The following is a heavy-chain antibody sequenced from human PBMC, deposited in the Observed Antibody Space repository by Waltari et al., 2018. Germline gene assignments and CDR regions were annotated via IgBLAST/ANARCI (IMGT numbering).Heavy chain of an antibody. Sequence: QVQPVESGGGVVQPGRSLRLSCAASGFTFCSSAIHWGRQAPGKGLEWVAVISYDGSNKYYADSVKGRFTISRDNSKNTLYLQMNSLRAEDTAVYYCASYGQLVFSEDYFDYWGQGTLVTVSS. J-gene: IGHJ4*02. CDR2: ISYDGSNK. CDR1: GFTFCSSA. D-gene: IGHD6-6*01. CDR3: ASYGQLVFSEDYFDY. V-gene: IGHV3-30-3*01.